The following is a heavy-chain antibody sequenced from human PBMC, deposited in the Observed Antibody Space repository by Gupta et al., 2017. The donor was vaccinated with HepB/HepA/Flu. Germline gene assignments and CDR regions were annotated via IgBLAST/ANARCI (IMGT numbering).Heavy chain of an antibody. V-gene: IGHV1-46*01. CDR1: GNTFTTYY. J-gene: IGHJ3*02. CDR3: ARESHGFDI. Sequence: QVQLLQSGAEVKKPGASVRVSCMASGNTFTTYYMHWVGQAPGQGLEWMGVINPIGGITTYAQKFRGRITITRDTSTSTMYMELSSLISEDTAIYYWARESHGFDIWGQGTMVTVSS. CDR2: INPIGGIT.